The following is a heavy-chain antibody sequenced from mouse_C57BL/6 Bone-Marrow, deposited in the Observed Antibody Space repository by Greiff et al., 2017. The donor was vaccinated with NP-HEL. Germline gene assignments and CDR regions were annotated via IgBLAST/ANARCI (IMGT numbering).Heavy chain of an antibody. CDR2: IYPGSGST. Sequence: QVQLQQPGAELVKPGASVKMSCKASGYTFTSYWITWVKQRPGQGLEWIGDIYPGSGSTNYNEKFKSKATLTVDTSSSTAYMQLSSLTSEDSAVYYSARSHYGSDYYAMDYWGQGTSVTVSS. CDR3: ARSHYGSDYYAMDY. V-gene: IGHV1-55*01. J-gene: IGHJ4*01. D-gene: IGHD1-1*01. CDR1: GYTFTSYW.